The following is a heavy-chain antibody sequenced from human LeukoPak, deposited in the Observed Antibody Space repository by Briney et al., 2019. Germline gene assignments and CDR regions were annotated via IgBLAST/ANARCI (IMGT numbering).Heavy chain of an antibody. D-gene: IGHD3-10*01. CDR1: GGTFSSYT. CDR3: ASGDYYGYASLDY. Sequence: SVKVSCKASGGTFSSYTISWVRQAPGQGLEWMGRIIPIFGTANYAQKFQGRVTITTDESTSTAYMELSSLRSEDTAVYYCASGDYYGYASLDYWGQGTLVTVSS. J-gene: IGHJ4*02. CDR2: IIPIFGTA. V-gene: IGHV1-69*05.